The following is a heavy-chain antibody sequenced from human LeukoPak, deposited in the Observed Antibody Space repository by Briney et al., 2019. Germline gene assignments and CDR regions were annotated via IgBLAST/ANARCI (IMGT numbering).Heavy chain of an antibody. CDR3: ARTEVVPAAIRANWFDP. Sequence: SETLSLTCTVSGYSISSGYYWGWIRQPPGKGLEWIGSIYHSGSTYYNPSLKSRVTISVDTSKNQFSLKLSSVTAADTAVYYCARTEVVPAAIRANWFDPWGQGTLVTVSS. V-gene: IGHV4-38-2*02. CDR2: IYHSGST. J-gene: IGHJ5*02. CDR1: GYSISSGYY. D-gene: IGHD2-2*02.